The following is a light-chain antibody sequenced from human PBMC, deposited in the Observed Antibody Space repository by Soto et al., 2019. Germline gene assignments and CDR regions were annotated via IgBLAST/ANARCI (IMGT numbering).Light chain of an antibody. CDR2: RAS. V-gene: IGKV3-15*01. J-gene: IGKJ4*01. Sequence: EIVMTQSPATLSVSPGERATLSCRASQSVSGHLAWYQHKPGQAPRLLIYRASTRATGIPARFSGSGSGTEFTLTISSLQSGDFAVYYCQQYKNWPLPTFGGGTKVEIK. CDR3: QQYKNWPLPT. CDR1: QSVSGH.